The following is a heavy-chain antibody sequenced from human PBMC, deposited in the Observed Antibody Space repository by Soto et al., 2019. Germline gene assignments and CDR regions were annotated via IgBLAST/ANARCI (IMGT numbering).Heavy chain of an antibody. CDR1: GFTFSSYG. CDR2: IKQDGSEK. D-gene: IGHD3-16*01. CDR3: ARTRFGGLPPYYYYMDV. V-gene: IGHV3-7*01. J-gene: IGHJ6*03. Sequence: GGSLRLSCAAAGFTFSSYGMSWVRQAPGKGLEWVANIKQDGSEKYYVDSVKGRFTISRDNAKNSLYLQMNSLRAEDTAVYYCARTRFGGLPPYYYYMDVWDKGTTVTVSS.